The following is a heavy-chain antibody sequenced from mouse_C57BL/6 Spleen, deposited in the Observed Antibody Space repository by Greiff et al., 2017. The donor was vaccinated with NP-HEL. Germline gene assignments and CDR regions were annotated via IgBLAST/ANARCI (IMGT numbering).Heavy chain of an antibody. J-gene: IGHJ1*03. V-gene: IGHV5-17*01. CDR3: ATPANWDWYFDV. D-gene: IGHD4-1*01. CDR2: ISSGSSTI. CDR1: GFPFSDSG. Sequence: EVKLVESGGGLVTPGGSLKLSCAASGFPFSDSGMHWVRQAPEKGLEWVAYISSGSSTIYYADTVKGRFTISRDNAKNTLFLHMTSLRYEDTAMYYCATPANWDWYFDVWGTGTTVTVSS.